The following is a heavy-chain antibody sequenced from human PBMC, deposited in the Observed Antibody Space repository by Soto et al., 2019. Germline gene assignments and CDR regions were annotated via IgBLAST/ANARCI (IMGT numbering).Heavy chain of an antibody. CDR3: ARAPDYGGNSDYFDY. Sequence: QLQLQESGSGLVKPSQTLSLTCAVSGGSISSGGYSWSWIRQPPGKGLEWIGYIYHSGSTYYNPSLKSRFTISVDRSMNQFYLKLSSVTAADTAVYYCARAPDYGGNSDYFDYWGQGTLVTVSS. CDR1: GGSISSGGYS. CDR2: IYHSGST. D-gene: IGHD4-17*01. V-gene: IGHV4-30-2*01. J-gene: IGHJ4*02.